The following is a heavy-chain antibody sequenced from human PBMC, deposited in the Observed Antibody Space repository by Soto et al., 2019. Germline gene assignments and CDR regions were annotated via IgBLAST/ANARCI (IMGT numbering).Heavy chain of an antibody. D-gene: IGHD6-6*01. J-gene: IGHJ4*02. V-gene: IGHV3-74*01. Sequence: GLPLRHSCSASGFIFSSHWMHWVRQSAEKGLVWVSRINSDGSSTAYADSVKGRFTISRDNAKNTLYLQMNSLRVEDTAVYYCARDRPDISNPTDHPMFDYWGQGTQVTVSS. CDR3: ARDRPDISNPTDHPMFDY. CDR1: GFIFSSHW. CDR2: INSDGSST.